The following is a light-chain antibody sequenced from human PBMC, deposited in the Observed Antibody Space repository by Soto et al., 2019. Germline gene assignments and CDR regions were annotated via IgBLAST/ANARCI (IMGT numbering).Light chain of an antibody. V-gene: IGKV3-20*01. CDR2: GAS. J-gene: IGKJ1*01. Sequence: EIVLTQSPGTLSLSPGERATLSCRASQSVASRSLAWYQQKSGQAPRLLIYGASSRAIHTPDRFSGSGSGTDFTLTISGLEPEDFAVYYCQHFGNSLWTFGQGTKVDNK. CDR1: QSVASRS. CDR3: QHFGNSLWT.